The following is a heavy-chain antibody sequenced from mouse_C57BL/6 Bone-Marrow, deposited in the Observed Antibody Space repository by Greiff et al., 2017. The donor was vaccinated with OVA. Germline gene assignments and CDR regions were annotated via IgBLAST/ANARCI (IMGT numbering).Heavy chain of an antibody. V-gene: IGHV7-3*01. D-gene: IGHD2-4*01. J-gene: IGHJ3*01. CDR3: ARYDYDVRFFAY. Sequence: EVHLVESGGGLVQPGGSLSLSCAASGFTFTDYYMSWVRQPPGKALEWLGFIRNKANGYTTEYSASVKGRFTISRDNSQSILYLQMNALRAEDSATYYCARYDYDVRFFAYWGQGTLVTVSA. CDR1: GFTFTDYY. CDR2: IRNKANGYTT.